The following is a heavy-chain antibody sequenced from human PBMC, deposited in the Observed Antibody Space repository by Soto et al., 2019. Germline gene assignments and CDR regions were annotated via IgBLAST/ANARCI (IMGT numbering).Heavy chain of an antibody. CDR1: NGSLSGYY. J-gene: IGHJ4*02. V-gene: IGHV4-34*01. CDR3: VTSSSLFYSYLTY. Sequence: QVQPKQWGAGLLKPSETLSLTCAVYNGSLSGYYWSWIRQAPGKGLEWIGEINHSGSTHYNPSLKSRVSISADTSKMQFSLTLTSVTAADAAVYYCVTSSSLFYSYLTYWGQGTLVTVSS. D-gene: IGHD6-13*01. CDR2: INHSGST.